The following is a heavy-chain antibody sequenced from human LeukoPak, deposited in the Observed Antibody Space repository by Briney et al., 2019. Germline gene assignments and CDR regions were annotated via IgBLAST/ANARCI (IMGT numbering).Heavy chain of an antibody. J-gene: IGHJ3*02. D-gene: IGHD6-6*01. CDR2: MNPNSDNT. CDR3: ASYSSSSRDAFHI. V-gene: IGHV1-8*01. Sequence: ASVKVSCMASGYTFTSYDINWVRQATGQGLEWMGWMNPNSDNTGYAQKFQGRVTMTRNTSISTAYMELSSLRSEDTAVYYCASYSSSSRDAFHIWGQGTLVTVSS. CDR1: GYTFTSYD.